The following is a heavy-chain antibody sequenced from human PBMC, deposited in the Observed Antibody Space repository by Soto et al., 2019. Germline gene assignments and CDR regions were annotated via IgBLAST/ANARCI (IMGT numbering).Heavy chain of an antibody. V-gene: IGHV3-7*01. CDR2: VRQDGSQK. CDR1: GFTFSSYW. Sequence: LRLSCEASGFTFSSYWMSWVRQAPGKGLEWVANVRQDGSQKYLVDSVKGRFTISRDNAKNSMYLQMNSLRAEDTAVYYCVRDGRSAWHFGPWCQGTLVTVS. J-gene: IGHJ5*02. CDR3: VRDGRSAWHFGP. D-gene: IGHD6-19*01.